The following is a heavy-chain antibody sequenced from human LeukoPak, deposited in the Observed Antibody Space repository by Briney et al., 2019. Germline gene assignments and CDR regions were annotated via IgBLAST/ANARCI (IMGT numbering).Heavy chain of an antibody. V-gene: IGHV1-69*02. J-gene: IGHJ5*02. CDR3: ARFGRLVIDP. D-gene: IGHD2-21*01. Sequence: ASVNVSCKASGGTLSSYTISWVRQAPGQGLEWMGRILPILGIANYAQKFQGRVTITADKSTSTAYMELSSLGSEDTAGYYCARFGRLVIDPWGQGTLVTVSS. CDR1: GGTLSSYT. CDR2: ILPILGIA.